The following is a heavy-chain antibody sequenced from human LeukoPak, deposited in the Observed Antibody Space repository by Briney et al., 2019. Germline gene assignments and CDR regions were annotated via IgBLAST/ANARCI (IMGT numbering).Heavy chain of an antibody. CDR3: AKDARVRGVITLDY. Sequence: GGSLRLSCAASGFTFRSYAMSWVRQAPGKGLGWVSAISGSGGSTYYADSVKGRFTISRDNSKSTLYLQMNSLRAEDTAVYYCAKDARVRGVITLDYWGQGTLVTVSS. D-gene: IGHD3-10*01. CDR1: GFTFRSYA. V-gene: IGHV3-23*01. CDR2: ISGSGGST. J-gene: IGHJ4*02.